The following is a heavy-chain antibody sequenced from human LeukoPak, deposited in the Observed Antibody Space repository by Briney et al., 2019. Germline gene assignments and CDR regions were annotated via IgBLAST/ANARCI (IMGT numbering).Heavy chain of an antibody. CDR2: ISGST. D-gene: IGHD4-23*01. CDR1: GFTFSSYA. CDR3: AKSGGNSKYLFDY. V-gene: IGHV3-23*01. J-gene: IGHJ4*02. Sequence: GASLRLSCAASGFTFSSYAMSWVRQAPGKGLEWVSTISGSTYYADSVKGRFTISRGNSKNTLYLQMTSLRAEDTAVYYCAKSGGNSKYLFDYWGQGTLVTVSS.